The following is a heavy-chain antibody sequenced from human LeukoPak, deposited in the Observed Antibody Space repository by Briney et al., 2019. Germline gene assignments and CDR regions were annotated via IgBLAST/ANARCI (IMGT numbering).Heavy chain of an antibody. CDR1: GGSVCSYC. J-gene: IGHJ2*01. CDR3: ARRAYYDSSGYHPTSGYFDL. CDR2: IYSNGIT. Sequence: SETLSLTCTVSGGSVCSYCWNWIRQPPGKGLEWLGYIYSNGITNYSPSLRGRGIISIATSKNQISLRLTSVTAADTAIYYCARRAYYDSSGYHPTSGYFDLWGRGTLVTVSS. V-gene: IGHV4-4*08. D-gene: IGHD3-22*01.